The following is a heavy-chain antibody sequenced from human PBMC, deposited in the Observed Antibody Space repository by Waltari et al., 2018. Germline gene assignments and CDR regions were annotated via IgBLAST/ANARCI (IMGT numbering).Heavy chain of an antibody. J-gene: IGHJ6*02. CDR3: ARARKLTDYYYYGMDV. CDR2: PYYRSKWYN. V-gene: IGHV6-1*01. Sequence: QVQLQQSGPGLVKPSQTLSLTCAISGDRVSSNSAAWNLIRQSPSRGLEWLGRPYYRSKWYNDYAVSVKSRITINPDTSKNQFSLQLNSVTPEDTAVYYCARARKLTDYYYYGMDVWGQGTTVTVSS. CDR1: GDRVSSNSAA.